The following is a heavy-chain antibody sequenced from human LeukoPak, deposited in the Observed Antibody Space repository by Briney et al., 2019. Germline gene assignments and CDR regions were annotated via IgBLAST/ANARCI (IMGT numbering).Heavy chain of an antibody. CDR3: AILQYSSSPRDY. V-gene: IGHV1-18*01. J-gene: IGHJ4*02. CDR1: GYTFTSYG. D-gene: IGHD6-6*01. Sequence: ASVKVSCKASGYTFTSYGISWVRQAPGQGLEWMGWISAYNGNTNYVQKLQGRVTMTTDTSTSTAYMELRSLRSDDTAVYYCAILQYSSSPRDYWGQGTLVTVSS. CDR2: ISAYNGNT.